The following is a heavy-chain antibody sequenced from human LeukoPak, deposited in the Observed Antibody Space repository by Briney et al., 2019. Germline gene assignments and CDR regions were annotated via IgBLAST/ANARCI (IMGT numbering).Heavy chain of an antibody. V-gene: IGHV4-38-2*02. CDR3: ARLPYYYGSGSYS. Sequence: SETLSLTCTVSGYSISSGYYWGWIRQPPGKGLEWIGSIYHSGSTNYNPSLKSRVTISVDTSKNQFSLKLSSVTAADTAVYYCARLPYYYGSGSYSWGQGTLVTVSS. CDR2: IYHSGST. CDR1: GYSISSGYY. J-gene: IGHJ4*02. D-gene: IGHD3-10*01.